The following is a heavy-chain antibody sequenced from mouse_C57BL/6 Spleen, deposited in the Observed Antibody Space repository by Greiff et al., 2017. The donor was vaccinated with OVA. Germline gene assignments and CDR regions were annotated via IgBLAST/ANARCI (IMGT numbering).Heavy chain of an antibody. CDR1: GFTFSSYG. D-gene: IGHD1-1*01. CDR2: ISSGGSYT. Sequence: EVHLVESGGDLVKPGGSLKLSCAASGFTFSSYGMSWVRQTPDKRLEWVATISSGGSYTYYPDSVKGRFTISRDNAKNTLYLQMSSLKSEDTAMYYCARRDYGSSYEGYFDVWGTGTTVTVSS. CDR3: ARRDYGSSYEGYFDV. V-gene: IGHV5-6*01. J-gene: IGHJ1*03.